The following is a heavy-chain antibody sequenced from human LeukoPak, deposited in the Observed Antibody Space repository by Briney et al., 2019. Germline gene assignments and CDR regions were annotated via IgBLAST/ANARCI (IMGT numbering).Heavy chain of an antibody. J-gene: IGHJ5*02. Sequence: GGSLRLSCVGSGFRFSNYAMNWVRQAPGKGLQWVSALSRSGSGTFYADSVKGRFTISRDNSKNTLYLQMDSLRAEDTAIYYCAKDDSSGYYHDHWGQGTLVTVSS. CDR3: AKDDSSGYYHDH. CDR1: GFRFSNYA. V-gene: IGHV3-23*01. D-gene: IGHD3-22*01. CDR2: LSRSGSGT.